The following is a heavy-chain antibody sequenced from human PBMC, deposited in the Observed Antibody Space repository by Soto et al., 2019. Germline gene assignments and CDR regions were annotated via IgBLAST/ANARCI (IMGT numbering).Heavy chain of an antibody. V-gene: IGHV3-30*18. CDR1: GFTFSSYG. CDR2: ISYDGSNK. D-gene: IGHD3-22*01. CDR3: AKGYYDSSGSYGMDV. Sequence: GSLRLSCAASGFTFSSYGMHWVRQAPGKGLEWVAVISYDGSNKYQADSVKGRFTISRDNSKNTLYLQMNSLRAEDTAVYYCAKGYYDSSGSYGMDVWGQGTTVTVSS. J-gene: IGHJ6*02.